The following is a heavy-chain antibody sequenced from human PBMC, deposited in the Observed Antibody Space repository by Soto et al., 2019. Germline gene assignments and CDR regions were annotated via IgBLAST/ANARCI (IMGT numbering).Heavy chain of an antibody. V-gene: IGHV3-23*01. D-gene: IGHD2-15*01. Sequence: EVELLESGGGVVQPEGSLRLSCAASGFTFSTYAMGWVRQAPGKGLEWVSVVSSGGGTHYADSVKGRFTVSRDNSKNTLALQMNSRRADDTAVYYCAKRRGAGGHFDYWGQGALVTVSS. CDR1: GFTFSTYA. CDR2: VSSGGGT. CDR3: AKRRGAGGHFDY. J-gene: IGHJ4*02.